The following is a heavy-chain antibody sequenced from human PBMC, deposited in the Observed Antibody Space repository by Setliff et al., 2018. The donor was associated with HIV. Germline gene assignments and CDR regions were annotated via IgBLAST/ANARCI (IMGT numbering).Heavy chain of an antibody. CDR2: IYHSGSA. D-gene: IGHD3-3*01. CDR1: GGSISSSSYY. V-gene: IGHV4-39*02. Sequence: ASETLSLTCTVSGGSISSSSYYWGWIRQPPGKGLEWIGSIYHSGSAYYNPSLESRVTILVDTSKNHFSLNLSSVTAADTAVYYCAISNFWSGYSTSPPDYFDYWGQGMLVTVSS. CDR3: AISNFWSGYSTSPPDYFDY. J-gene: IGHJ4*02.